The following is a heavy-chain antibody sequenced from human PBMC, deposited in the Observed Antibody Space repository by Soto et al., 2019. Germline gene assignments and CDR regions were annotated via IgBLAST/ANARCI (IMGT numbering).Heavy chain of an antibody. CDR3: ARIIIRNYHYMDV. CDR1: GGSFSGYY. Sequence: SETLSLTCAVYGGSFSGYYWSWIRQPPGKGLEWIGEINHSGSTNYNPSLKSRVTISVDTSKNQFSLKLSSVTAADTAVYYCARIIIRNYHYMDVWGKGTTVTVSS. J-gene: IGHJ6*03. CDR2: INHSGST. D-gene: IGHD3-10*01. V-gene: IGHV4-34*01.